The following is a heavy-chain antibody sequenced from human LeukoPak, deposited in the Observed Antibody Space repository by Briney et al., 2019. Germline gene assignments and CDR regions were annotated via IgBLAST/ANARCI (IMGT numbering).Heavy chain of an antibody. CDR2: ISAYNGNA. CDR1: GYTFTSYG. V-gene: IGHV1-18*03. D-gene: IGHD3-9*01. CDR3: ARDRGYYDILTGYYQGGYYGMDV. J-gene: IGHJ6*02. Sequence: ASVKVSCKASGYTFTSYGISWVRQAPGQGLEWMGWISAYNGNANYAQKLQGRVTMTTDTSTSTAYMELRSLRSDDMAVYYCARDRGYYDILTGYYQGGYYGMDVWGQGTTVTVSS.